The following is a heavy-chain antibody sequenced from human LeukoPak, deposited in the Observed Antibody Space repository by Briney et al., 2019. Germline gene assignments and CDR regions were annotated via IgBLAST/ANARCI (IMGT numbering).Heavy chain of an antibody. Sequence: GGSLRLSCTASGFTFTSYAMSWVRQAPGKGLEWVSVISGTGGSTNHADSVKGRFTISRDNSKNTLYLQMNSLRAEDTAVYYCARLYGDYDQWFDPWGQGTLVTVSS. J-gene: IGHJ5*02. CDR1: GFTFTSYA. CDR2: ISGTGGST. D-gene: IGHD4-17*01. V-gene: IGHV3-23*01. CDR3: ARLYGDYDQWFDP.